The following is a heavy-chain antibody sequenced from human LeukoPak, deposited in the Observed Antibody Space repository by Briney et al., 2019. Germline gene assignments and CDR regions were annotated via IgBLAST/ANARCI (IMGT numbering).Heavy chain of an antibody. CDR2: IYSGGST. CDR1: GFTVSNNY. V-gene: IGHV3-53*01. Sequence: GGSLRLSCAASGFTVSNNYMSWVRQAPGKGLEWVSVIYSGGSTYYADSVKGRFTISRDNSKNTLYLQMNSLRAEDTAVYYCARDNNYGDYGWGAFDIWGQGTMVTVSS. D-gene: IGHD4-17*01. CDR3: ARDNNYGDYGWGAFDI. J-gene: IGHJ3*02.